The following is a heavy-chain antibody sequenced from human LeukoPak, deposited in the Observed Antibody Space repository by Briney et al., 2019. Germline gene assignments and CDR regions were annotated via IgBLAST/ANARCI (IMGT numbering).Heavy chain of an antibody. V-gene: IGHV4-30-2*01. CDR3: ARGSSSSSGVDY. D-gene: IGHD6-6*01. Sequence: SETLSLTCTVSGGSISSGGYYWSWIRQPPGKGLEWIGYIYHSGSTYYNPSLKSRVTISVDRSKNQFSLKLSSVTAADTAVYYCARGSSSSSGVDYCGQGTLVTVSS. J-gene: IGHJ4*02. CDR1: GGSISSGGYY. CDR2: IYHSGST.